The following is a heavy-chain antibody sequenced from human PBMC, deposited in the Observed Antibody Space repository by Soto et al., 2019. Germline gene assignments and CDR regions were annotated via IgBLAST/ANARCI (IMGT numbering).Heavy chain of an antibody. CDR3: ANCHGGTMAPFDN. J-gene: IGHJ4*02. CDR2: ISEGGFAT. Sequence: GGSLRLSCVASGLTFSGHAMRWVRQAPGKGLEWVAGISEGGFATYYADSVKGRFTISRDNSENRLYLQMNGLRVEDTAIYYCANCHGGTMAPFDNWGRGTEVTVSS. D-gene: IGHD3-10*01. V-gene: IGHV3-23*01. CDR1: GLTFSGHA.